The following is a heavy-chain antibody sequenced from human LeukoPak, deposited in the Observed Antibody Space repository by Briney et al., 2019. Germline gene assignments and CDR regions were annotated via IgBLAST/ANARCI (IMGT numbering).Heavy chain of an antibody. D-gene: IGHD6-13*01. CDR3: AKDIYSRDAFDI. Sequence: GASLRLSCAASGITFSSYAMSWVRQAPGKGLEWVSAISGSGGSTYYADSVKGRFTISRDNSKNTLYLQMNSLRAEDTAVYYCAKDIYSRDAFDIWGQGTMVTVSS. V-gene: IGHV3-23*01. CDR1: GITFSSYA. CDR2: ISGSGGST. J-gene: IGHJ3*02.